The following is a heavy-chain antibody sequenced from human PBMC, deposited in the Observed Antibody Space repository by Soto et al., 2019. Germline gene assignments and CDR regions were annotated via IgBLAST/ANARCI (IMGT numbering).Heavy chain of an antibody. V-gene: IGHV3-21*01. Sequence: GGSLRLSCAASGFTFSTYSMNWVRQAPGKGLEWVSSMSSRSDYIFYADSVKGRFTISRDNAKNSLYLQMNSLRAEDTAVYYCARRYYYDSENRDAFDIWGQGTLVTVS. J-gene: IGHJ3*02. CDR2: MSSRSDYI. D-gene: IGHD3-22*01. CDR3: ARRYYYDSENRDAFDI. CDR1: GFTFSTYS.